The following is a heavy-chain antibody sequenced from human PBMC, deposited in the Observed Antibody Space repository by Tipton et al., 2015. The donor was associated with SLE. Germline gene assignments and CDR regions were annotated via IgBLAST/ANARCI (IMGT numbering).Heavy chain of an antibody. V-gene: IGHV4-30-2*01. CDR2: IYHSGRT. CDR3: ARRLWDSSSWRSYDS. D-gene: IGHD6-13*01. J-gene: IGHJ4*02. Sequence: TLSLTCAVSGFSISSGGYSWSWIRQPPGKGLEWIGYIYHSGRTYYNPSLESRVTISVDGSKNQVSLKLGSVTAAGTAMYYCARRLWDSSSWRSYDSWGLGTLVTVAS. CDR1: GFSISSGGYS.